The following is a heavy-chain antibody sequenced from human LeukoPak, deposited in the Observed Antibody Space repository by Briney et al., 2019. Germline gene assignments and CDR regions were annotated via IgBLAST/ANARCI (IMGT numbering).Heavy chain of an antibody. CDR1: GYTLTELS. J-gene: IGHJ5*02. CDR2: FDPEDGET. V-gene: IGHV1-24*01. D-gene: IGHD3/OR15-3a*01. CDR3: AMIFRSWFDP. Sequence: ASVKVSCKVSGYTLTELSMHWVRQAPGEGVEWMGGFDPEDGETIYAQKFQGRVTMTEDTSTDTAYMEQSSLRSEDTAVYYCAMIFRSWFDPWGQGTLVTVSS.